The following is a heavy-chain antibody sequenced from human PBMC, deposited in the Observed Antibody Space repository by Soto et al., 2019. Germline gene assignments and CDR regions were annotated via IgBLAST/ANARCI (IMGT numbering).Heavy chain of an antibody. CDR2: IYPSGTS. CDR3: ARGHYFGSGSTD. Sequence: SETLSLTCAVSGDSISGGGFSWNWIRQSPGKGLEWIGYIYPSGTSYFNPSLKSRVSISLDKSRSQFSLRLSSMTAADTAVYYCARGHYFGSGSTDWGHGTLVTVSS. CDR1: GDSISGGGFS. V-gene: IGHV4-30-2*06. D-gene: IGHD3-10*01. J-gene: IGHJ4*01.